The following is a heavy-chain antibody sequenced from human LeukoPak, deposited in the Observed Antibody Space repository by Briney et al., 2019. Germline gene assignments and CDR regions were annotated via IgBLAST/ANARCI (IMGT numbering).Heavy chain of an antibody. V-gene: IGHV3-33*06. Sequence: GGSLRLSCAASGFSFSNYGMHWVRQAPGKGLEWVAVIWSGGTDKYYADSVKGRFTVSRDNSINTLYLQMNSLRAEDTAVYFCAKIGVIANWYFDIWGRGTLVTVSS. D-gene: IGHD2-21*01. J-gene: IGHJ2*01. CDR1: GFSFSNYG. CDR3: AKIGVIANWYFDI. CDR2: IWSGGTDK.